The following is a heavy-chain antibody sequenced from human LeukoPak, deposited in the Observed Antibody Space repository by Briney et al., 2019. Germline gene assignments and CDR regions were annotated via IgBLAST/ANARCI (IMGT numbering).Heavy chain of an antibody. J-gene: IGHJ4*02. Sequence: PGGSLRLSCAASGFTVSSNYMSWVRQAPGKGLEWVSVIYSGGSTYYADSVKGRFTISRDNAENSVYLQMNSLRAEDTAVYYCASPSHNYYDSSGYSPAWGQGTLVTVSS. D-gene: IGHD3-22*01. CDR2: IYSGGST. V-gene: IGHV3-53*01. CDR3: ASPSHNYYDSSGYSPA. CDR1: GFTVSSNY.